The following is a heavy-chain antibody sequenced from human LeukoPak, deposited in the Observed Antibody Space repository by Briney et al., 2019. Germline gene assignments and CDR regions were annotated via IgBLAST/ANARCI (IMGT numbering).Heavy chain of an antibody. D-gene: IGHD2-2*01. CDR1: GFTFSSYS. Sequence: PGGSLRLSCAASGFTFSSYSMNWVRQAPGKGLEWVSSISSSSSYIYYADSVKGRFTISRDNAKNSLYLQMNSLRAEDTAVYYCARGGVLVVVPAVWGQGTLVTVSS. J-gene: IGHJ4*02. V-gene: IGHV3-21*01. CDR2: ISSSSSYI. CDR3: ARGGVLVVVPAV.